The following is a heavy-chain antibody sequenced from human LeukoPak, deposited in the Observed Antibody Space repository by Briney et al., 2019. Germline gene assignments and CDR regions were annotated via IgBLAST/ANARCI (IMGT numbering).Heavy chain of an antibody. Sequence: GGSLRLSCSASEFRFSNFWMSWVRQAPGKGPEWVANIKQDGSEKYYVDSVKGRFTISRDNAETSLHLQMNRLRAEDTAVYYCARGGNHGDYWYFDLWGRGTLVTVSS. V-gene: IGHV3-7*01. D-gene: IGHD4-17*01. J-gene: IGHJ2*01. CDR3: ARGGNHGDYWYFDL. CDR2: IKQDGSEK. CDR1: EFRFSNFW.